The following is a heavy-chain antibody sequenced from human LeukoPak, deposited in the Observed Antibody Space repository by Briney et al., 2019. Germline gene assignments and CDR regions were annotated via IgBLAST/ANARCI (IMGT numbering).Heavy chain of an antibody. CDR3: VAVRGWSLAY. CDR2: IYHSGST. Sequence: PSETLSLTCAVSGYSISSGYYWGCIRQPPGKGLEWIGSIYHSGSTYYNPSLKSRVTISVDTSKNQFSLKLSSVTAADRVVYYCVAVRGWSLAYWGQGPLVTVSS. V-gene: IGHV4-38-2*01. J-gene: IGHJ4*02. CDR1: GYSISSGYY.